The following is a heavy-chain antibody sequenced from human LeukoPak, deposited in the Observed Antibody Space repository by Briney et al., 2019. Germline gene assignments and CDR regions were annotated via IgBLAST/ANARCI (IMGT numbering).Heavy chain of an antibody. CDR3: ARARPPSDSTHFVY. Sequence: SETLSLTCTVSGYSMSSGYYWGWIRQPPGKGLEWIGSIYHSGSTYYNPSLKSRVTISVDTSKKQFSLKLSSVTAADTAVYYCARARPPSDSTHFVYWGQGTLVTVSS. CDR1: GYSMSSGYY. J-gene: IGHJ4*02. D-gene: IGHD6-6*01. V-gene: IGHV4-38-2*02. CDR2: IYHSGST.